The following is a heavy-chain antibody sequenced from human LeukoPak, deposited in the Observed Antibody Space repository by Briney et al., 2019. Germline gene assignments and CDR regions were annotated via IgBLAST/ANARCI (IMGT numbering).Heavy chain of an antibody. D-gene: IGHD3-10*01. Sequence: PGGSLRPSCAASGFTFSSYWMSWVRQAPGKGLEWVANIKQDGSEKYYVDSVKGRFTISRDNAKNSLYLQMNSLRAEDTAVYYCARDYGVTAGQYYMDVWGKGTTVTVSS. CDR1: GFTFSSYW. CDR2: IKQDGSEK. V-gene: IGHV3-7*01. J-gene: IGHJ6*03. CDR3: ARDYGVTAGQYYMDV.